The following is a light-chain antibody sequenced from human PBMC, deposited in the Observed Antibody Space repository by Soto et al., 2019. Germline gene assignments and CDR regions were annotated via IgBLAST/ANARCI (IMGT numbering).Light chain of an antibody. CDR1: SSDVGGYNY. Sequence: QSALTQPASVSGSPGQSITIACTGTSSDVGGYNYVSWYQQHPGKDPKLMIYDVSNRPSGGSNRFSGSKSGNTASLTISGLQAEDEADYYCSAYTSSSTVVFGGGTKLT. CDR3: SAYTSSSTVV. J-gene: IGLJ2*01. V-gene: IGLV2-14*01. CDR2: DVS.